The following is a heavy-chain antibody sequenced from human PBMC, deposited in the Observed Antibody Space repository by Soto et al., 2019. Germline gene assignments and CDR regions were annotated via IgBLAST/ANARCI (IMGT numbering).Heavy chain of an antibody. V-gene: IGHV1-8*01. CDR3: ASLRYYDFWSGYYPPAYYYGMDV. Sequence: GGPVKVSCKASGYTFTSYDINWVRQATGQGLEWMGWMNPNSGNTGYAQKFQGRVTMTRNTSISTAYMELSSLRSEDTAVYYCASLRYYDFWSGYYPPAYYYGMDVWGQGTTVTVSS. D-gene: IGHD3-3*01. CDR2: MNPNSGNT. CDR1: GYTFTSYD. J-gene: IGHJ6*02.